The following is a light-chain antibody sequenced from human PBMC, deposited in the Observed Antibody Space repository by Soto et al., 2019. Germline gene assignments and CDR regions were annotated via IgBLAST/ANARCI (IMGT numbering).Light chain of an antibody. J-gene: IGLJ3*02. CDR2: SNN. CDR1: SSNIGSNT. Sequence: QSVLTQPPSASGTPGQRVTISCSGSSSNIGSNTVNWYQQLPGTAPQLLIYSNNQRPSGVPDRFSVSKSGTSASLAISGLQSEDEDDYYCAAWDDSLNGWVFGGGTKLTVL. CDR3: AAWDDSLNGWV. V-gene: IGLV1-44*01.